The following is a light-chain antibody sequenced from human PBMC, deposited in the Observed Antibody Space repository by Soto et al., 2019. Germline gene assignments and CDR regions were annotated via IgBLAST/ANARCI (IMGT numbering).Light chain of an antibody. V-gene: IGLV4-69*01. CDR3: QTWGTGIRV. CDR2: INSDGSH. CDR1: SGHSSYA. Sequence: QSVLTQSPSASAPLGASVKFICTLSSGHSSYAIAWHQQQPEKGPRYLMKINSDGSHSKGDGIPDRFSGSSSGAERYLTISSLQSEDEADYYCQTWGTGIRVFGTGTKVTVL. J-gene: IGLJ1*01.